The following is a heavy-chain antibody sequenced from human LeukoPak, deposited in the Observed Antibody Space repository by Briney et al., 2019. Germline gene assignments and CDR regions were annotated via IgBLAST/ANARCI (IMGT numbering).Heavy chain of an antibody. CDR1: GGSISSSSYY. V-gene: IGHV4-39*01. D-gene: IGHD1-26*01. J-gene: IGHJ6*02. Sequence: PSDTLSLTCTVSGGSISSSSYYWGWIRQPPGKGLEWIGSIYYSGSTYYNPSLKSRVTISVDTSKNQFSLKLSSVTAADTAVYYCARAVHSGSYYFYYYYYGMDVWGQGTTVTVSS. CDR3: ARAVHSGSYYFYYYYYGMDV. CDR2: IYYSGST.